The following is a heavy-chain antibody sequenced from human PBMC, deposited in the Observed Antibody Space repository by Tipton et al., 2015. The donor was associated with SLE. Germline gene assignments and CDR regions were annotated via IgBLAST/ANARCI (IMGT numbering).Heavy chain of an antibody. Sequence: SLRLSCAASGFTFSSYAMHWVRQAPGKGLEWVAVISYDGSNKYYADSVKGRFTISRDNSKNTLYLQMNSLRAEDTAVYYCAKDWSGYDILTGYYTDAFDIWGQGTMVTVSS. J-gene: IGHJ3*02. V-gene: IGHV3-30-3*01. CDR1: GFTFSSYA. CDR2: ISYDGSNK. D-gene: IGHD3-9*01. CDR3: AKDWSGYDILTGYYTDAFDI.